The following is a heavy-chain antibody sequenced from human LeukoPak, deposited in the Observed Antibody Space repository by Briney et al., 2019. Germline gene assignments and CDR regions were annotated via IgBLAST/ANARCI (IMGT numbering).Heavy chain of an antibody. CDR3: ASPGIAAAGPFDY. J-gene: IGHJ4*02. CDR1: GGSISSYY. V-gene: IGHV4-59*01. Sequence: PSETLSLTCTVSGGSISSYYWSWIRQPPGKGLEWIGYIYYSGSTNYNPSLKSRVTISVDTSKNQFSLKLSSVTAADTAVYYCASPGIAAAGPFDYWGQGTLVTVSS. D-gene: IGHD6-13*01. CDR2: IYYSGST.